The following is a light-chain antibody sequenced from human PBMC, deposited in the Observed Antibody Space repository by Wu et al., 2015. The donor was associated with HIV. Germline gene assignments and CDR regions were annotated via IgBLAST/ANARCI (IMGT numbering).Light chain of an antibody. CDR2: DAS. J-gene: IGKJ5*01. Sequence: DIQMTQSPSSLSASVGDRVTITCQASQDISNYLNWYQQKPGKAPKLLIYDASNLETGVPSRFSGSGSGTDFTFTISSLQPEDIATYYCQQYDNLPSITFGQGTRLXIE. CDR3: QQYDNLPSIT. CDR1: QDISNY. V-gene: IGKV1-33*01.